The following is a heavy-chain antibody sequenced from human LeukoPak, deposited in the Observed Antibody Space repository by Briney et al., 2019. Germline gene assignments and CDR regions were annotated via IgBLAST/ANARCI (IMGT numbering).Heavy chain of an antibody. Sequence: ASVKVSCKASGYTFTSYGISWVRQAPGQGQGWMGWSSVYNGNRNYAQKFQGRGSITTDTSRCTAYMELRSLRYDDTAVYYCASDVTGYYGSGSSNWGQGTLVTVTS. V-gene: IGHV1-18*01. D-gene: IGHD3-10*01. CDR2: SSVYNGNR. CDR3: ASDVTGYYGSGSSN. CDR1: GYTFTSYG. J-gene: IGHJ4*02.